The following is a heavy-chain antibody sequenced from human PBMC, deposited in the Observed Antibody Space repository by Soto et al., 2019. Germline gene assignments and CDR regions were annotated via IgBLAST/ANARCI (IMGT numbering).Heavy chain of an antibody. J-gene: IGHJ2*01. CDR1: GFTSSSYW. Sequence: GGSLRLSCAASGFTSSSYWMSWVRQAPGKGLEWVANIKQDGSERYYVDSVKGRFTISRDNAKNLLYLQMNSLRAEDTAVYYCAREEWYFDLWGRGTLVTVSS. V-gene: IGHV3-7*01. CDR2: IKQDGSER. CDR3: AREEWYFDL.